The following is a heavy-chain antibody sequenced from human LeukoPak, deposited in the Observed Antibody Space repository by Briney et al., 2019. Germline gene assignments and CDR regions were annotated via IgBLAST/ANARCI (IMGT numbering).Heavy chain of an antibody. CDR3: AKGWVDYYDSSGYLY. J-gene: IGHJ4*02. V-gene: IGHV3-23*01. Sequence: SGGSLRLSCAASGFTFSSYAMSWVRQAPGKGLEWVSAISGSGGSTYYADSVRGRFTISRDNSKNTLYLQMNSLRAEATAVYYCAKGWVDYYDSSGYLYWGQGTLVTVSS. D-gene: IGHD3-22*01. CDR2: ISGSGGST. CDR1: GFTFSSYA.